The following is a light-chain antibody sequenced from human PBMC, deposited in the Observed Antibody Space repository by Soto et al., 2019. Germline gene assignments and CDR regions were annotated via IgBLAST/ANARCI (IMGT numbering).Light chain of an antibody. CDR1: QSVRSN. CDR2: GAS. CDR3: QQRQYWPPIT. J-gene: IGKJ5*01. Sequence: IVMTQSPATLSVSPGERATLSCRASQSVRSNLAWYQQKRGQSPRLLIYGASTRATGVPARFSGSGSGTDFTLTISSLEPEDCAIYYCQQRQYWPPITFGQGTRLEIK. V-gene: IGKV3D-15*01.